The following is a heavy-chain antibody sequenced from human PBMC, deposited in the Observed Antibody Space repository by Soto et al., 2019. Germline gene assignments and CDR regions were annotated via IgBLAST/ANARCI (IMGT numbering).Heavy chain of an antibody. CDR3: ARDKNRGGGYYDFWSGYYGPFDY. J-gene: IGHJ4*02. CDR2: ISYDGSNK. D-gene: IGHD3-3*01. CDR1: GFTFSSYA. Sequence: GGSLRLSCAASGFTFSSYAMHWVRQAPGKGLEWVAVISYDGSNKYYADSVKGRFTISRDNSKNTLYLQMNSLRAEDTAVYYCARDKNRGGGYYDFWSGYYGPFDYWGQGTLVTVSS. V-gene: IGHV3-30-3*01.